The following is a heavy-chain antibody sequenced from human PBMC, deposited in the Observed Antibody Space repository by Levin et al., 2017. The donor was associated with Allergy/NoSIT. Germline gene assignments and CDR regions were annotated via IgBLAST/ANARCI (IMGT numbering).Heavy chain of an antibody. CDR2: ISGGAAST. CDR1: GFTFSSYV. J-gene: IGHJ4*02. V-gene: IGHV3-23*01. CDR3: AKGNDYVWGSYLL. Sequence: GGSLRLSCAVSGFTFSSYVMSWVRQAPGKGLEWVSSISGGAASTYYADSVKGRFTISRDNSKNTLYLQMNSLRAEDTAVYFCAKGNDYVWGSYLLWGQGTLVTVSS. D-gene: IGHD3-16*02.